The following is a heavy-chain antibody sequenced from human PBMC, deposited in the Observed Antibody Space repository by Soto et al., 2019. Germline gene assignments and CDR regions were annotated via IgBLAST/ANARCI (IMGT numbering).Heavy chain of an antibody. CDR1: GGSFSDHY. J-gene: IGHJ6*03. V-gene: IGHV4-34*12. CDR2: IIHSGRT. D-gene: IGHD3-3*01. Sequence: QVQIQQWGAGLLKPSETLSLTCAVYGGSFSDHYWSWIRQPPGKGLEWIGDIIHSGRTDYNPSLKRRLTISTDTSKKQFSLKLSSVTAADTAVYYCAREYGYYDFWSGHFSPFYYYYMHVWCKGTTVTVS. CDR3: AREYGYYDFWSGHFSPFYYYYMHV.